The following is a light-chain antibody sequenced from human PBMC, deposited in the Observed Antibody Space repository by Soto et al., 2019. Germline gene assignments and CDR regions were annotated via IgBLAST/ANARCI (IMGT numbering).Light chain of an antibody. V-gene: IGKV3-15*01. CDR2: GAS. CDR1: QSVSRN. CDR3: QQYQKWPPIT. J-gene: IGKJ5*01. Sequence: ENVLTQSPATLSASPGERVTFSCRASQSVSRNLAWYQQKPGHGPRLLIYGASSRATGIPDRFSGSGSGTEFTLTITGLQSEDFAVYYCQQYQKWPPITFGQGTRLEIK.